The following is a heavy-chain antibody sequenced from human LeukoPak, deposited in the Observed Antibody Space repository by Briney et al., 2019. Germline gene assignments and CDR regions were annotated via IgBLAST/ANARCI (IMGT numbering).Heavy chain of an antibody. CDR1: GFTFSSYA. CDR2: ISYDGSNK. D-gene: IGHD3-3*01. V-gene: IGHV3-30-3*01. J-gene: IGHJ4*02. CDR3: ARAYYDFWSGYYTTNYFDY. Sequence: PGGSLRLSCAVSGFTFSSYAMHWVRQAPGKGLEWVAVISYDGSNKYYADSVKGRFTISRDNSKNTLYLQMNSLRAEDTAVYYCARAYYDFWSGYYTTNYFDYWGQGTLVTVSS.